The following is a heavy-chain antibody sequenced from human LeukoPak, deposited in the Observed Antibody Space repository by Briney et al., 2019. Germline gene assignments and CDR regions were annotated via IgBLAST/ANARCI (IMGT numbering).Heavy chain of an antibody. Sequence: GGSLRLSCAASGFTFSSYWMSWVRQAPGKGLEWVANIKQDGSEKYYVDSVKGRFTISRDNAKNSLYLQMNSLRAEDTAVYYCATAQLYYYDSSGPPNWYFDLWDRGTLVTVSS. V-gene: IGHV3-7*01. J-gene: IGHJ2*01. CDR1: GFTFSSYW. D-gene: IGHD3-22*01. CDR2: IKQDGSEK. CDR3: ATAQLYYYDSSGPPNWYFDL.